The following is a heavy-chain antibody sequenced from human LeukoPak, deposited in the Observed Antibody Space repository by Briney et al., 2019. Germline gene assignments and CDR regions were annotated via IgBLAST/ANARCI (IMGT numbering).Heavy chain of an antibody. CDR3: ARATASGSGRAYDH. CDR2: IHHSGGT. Sequence: SETLSLTCAVYGESMPGHYWTWIPQPPGKRLEWIEEIHHSGGTTSNPSIKNRLTMSIDMSKNQFPLKLKSVTAADTAVYYCARATASGSGRAYDHWAQGNLVPVSS. J-gene: IGHJ4*02. D-gene: IGHD3-10*01. V-gene: IGHV4-34*01. CDR1: GESMPGHY.